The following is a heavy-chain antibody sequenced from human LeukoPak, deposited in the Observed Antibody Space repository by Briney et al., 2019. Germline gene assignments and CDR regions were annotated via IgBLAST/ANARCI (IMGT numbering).Heavy chain of an antibody. CDR3: ARGILGKGYFDL. J-gene: IGHJ2*01. D-gene: IGHD3-3*01. V-gene: IGHV4-39*07. CDR1: GGSISSSNYY. Sequence: SETLSLTCTVSGGSISSSNYYWSWIRQPPGKGLEWIGEINHSGSTNYNPSLKSRVTMSIDTSKNQFSLKLTSVTAADTAVYYCARGILGKGYFDLWGRDTLVTVSS. CDR2: INHSGST.